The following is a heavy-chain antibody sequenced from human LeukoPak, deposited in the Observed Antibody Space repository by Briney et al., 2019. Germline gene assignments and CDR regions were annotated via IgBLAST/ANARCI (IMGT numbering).Heavy chain of an antibody. D-gene: IGHD1-26*01. CDR3: ARPLRRVGATFGMDV. CDR2: ISSSSSYI. CDR1: GFTFSSYS. J-gene: IGHJ6*02. V-gene: IGHV3-21*01. Sequence: GGSLGLSCAASGFTFSSYSMNWVRQAPGKGLEWVSSISSSSSYIYYADSVKGRFTISRDNAKNSLYLQMNSLRAEDTAVYYCARPLRRVGATFGMDVWGQGTTVTVSS.